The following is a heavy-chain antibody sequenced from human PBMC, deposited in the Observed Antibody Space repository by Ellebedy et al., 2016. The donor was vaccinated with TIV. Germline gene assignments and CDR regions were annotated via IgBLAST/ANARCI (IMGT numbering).Heavy chain of an antibody. Sequence: GESLKISXAASGFTFSSYAMSWVRQAPGKGLEWVSAISGGGGSTYYADSVKGRFTISRDNAKNSLYLQMNSLRAEDTALYYCAKDIGYGGPFDYWGQGTLVTVSS. CDR3: AKDIGYGGPFDY. J-gene: IGHJ4*02. CDR2: ISGGGGST. D-gene: IGHD4-23*01. CDR1: GFTFSSYA. V-gene: IGHV3-23*01.